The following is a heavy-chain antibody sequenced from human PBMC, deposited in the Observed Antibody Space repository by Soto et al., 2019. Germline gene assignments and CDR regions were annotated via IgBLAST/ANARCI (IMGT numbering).Heavy chain of an antibody. V-gene: IGHV3-74*01. CDR2: IDSDGSRT. CDR3: ARDLGYYDSSGYFDY. J-gene: IGHJ4*02. Sequence: QPGGSLRLSCAASGFTFSSYWMHWVRQAPGKGLVWVSEIDSDGSRTNYADSVKGRFTISRDNAKNTLYPQMNSLRAEDAAVYYCARDLGYYDSSGYFDYWGQGTLVTVSS. CDR1: GFTFSSYW. D-gene: IGHD3-22*01.